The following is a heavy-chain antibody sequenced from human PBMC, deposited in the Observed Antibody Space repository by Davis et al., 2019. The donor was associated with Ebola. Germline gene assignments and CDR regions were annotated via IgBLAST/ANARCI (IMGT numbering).Heavy chain of an antibody. D-gene: IGHD3-3*01. CDR3: ARVDDFWSGPAVDY. CDR1: GFTFSSYS. CDR2: ISRSSDFI. Sequence: GGSLRLSCEVSGFTFSSYSINWVRQAPGKGLEWVSYISRSSDFIWYADSVKGRFSISRDNAKNSLFLQMNTLRDEDTAVYYCARVDDFWSGPAVDYWGQGTLVTVSS. V-gene: IGHV3-48*02. J-gene: IGHJ4*02.